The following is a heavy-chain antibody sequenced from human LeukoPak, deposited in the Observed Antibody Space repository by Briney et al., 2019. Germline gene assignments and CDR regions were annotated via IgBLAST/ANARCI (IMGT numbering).Heavy chain of an antibody. CDR3: ARSVGATGYFDY. CDR2: INPSGGST. J-gene: IGHJ4*02. CDR1: GYTFTSYY. Sequence: ASVKVSCKASGYTFTSYYMHWVRQAPGQGLEWMGIINPSGGSTSYAQKFQGRVTMTRDTSTSTVFMELSSLRSEDTAAYYCARSVGATGYFDYWGQGTLVTVSS. D-gene: IGHD1-26*01. V-gene: IGHV1-46*01.